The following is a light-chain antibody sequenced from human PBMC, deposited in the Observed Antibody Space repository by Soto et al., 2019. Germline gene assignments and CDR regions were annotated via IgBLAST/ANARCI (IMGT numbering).Light chain of an antibody. CDR3: SSYTSIRGV. Sequence: QSVLTQPASVSGSPGQSITISCTGTSSDVGGYNFVSWYQQLPGKAPKLIIYEVTNRPSGVSNRFSGSKSGNTASLTISGLQAEDEADYYCSSYTSIRGVFGGGTKLTVL. V-gene: IGLV2-14*01. J-gene: IGLJ3*02. CDR2: EVT. CDR1: SSDVGGYNF.